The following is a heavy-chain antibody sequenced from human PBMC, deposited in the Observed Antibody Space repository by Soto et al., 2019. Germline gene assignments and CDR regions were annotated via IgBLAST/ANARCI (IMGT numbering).Heavy chain of an antibody. D-gene: IGHD1-26*01. Sequence: XETLSLTCTVSGGSMSSYYWSWIRQPPGKGLEWIGYIYYSGSTNYNPSLKSRVTISVDTSKNQFSLKLSSVTAADTAVYYCARVGVGATCFDYWGQGTLVTVSS. CDR3: ARVGVGATCFDY. CDR2: IYYSGST. CDR1: GGSMSSYY. V-gene: IGHV4-59*01. J-gene: IGHJ4*02.